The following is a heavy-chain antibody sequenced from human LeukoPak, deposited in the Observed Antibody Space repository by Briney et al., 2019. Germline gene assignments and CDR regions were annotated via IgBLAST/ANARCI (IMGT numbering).Heavy chain of an antibody. V-gene: IGHV3-23*01. J-gene: IGHJ4*02. Sequence: PGGSLRLSCAASGFTFSSYAMCWVRQAPGKGLEWVSTISGSGGSAYYADSVKGRFTNSRDNSKNTLYLQMNSLRAEDTAVYYCAKDLSGYSYGSLYWGQGTLVTVSS. CDR1: GFTFSSYA. CDR3: AKDLSGYSYGSLY. CDR2: ISGSGGSA. D-gene: IGHD5-18*01.